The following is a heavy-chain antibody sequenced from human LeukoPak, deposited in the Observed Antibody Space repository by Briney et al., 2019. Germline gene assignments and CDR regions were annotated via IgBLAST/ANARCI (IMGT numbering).Heavy chain of an antibody. CDR3: ARGVGDAFDI. Sequence: PGGSLRLSCAASGFTISSYSMNWVRQAAGKGLEWVSYISTSGTTTYYAASVKGRFTISRDNAKNSLYLQMNSLRAEDTAVYYCARGVGDAFDIWGQGTMVTVSS. CDR2: ISTSGTTT. CDR1: GFTISSYS. D-gene: IGHD2-15*01. J-gene: IGHJ3*02. V-gene: IGHV3-48*04.